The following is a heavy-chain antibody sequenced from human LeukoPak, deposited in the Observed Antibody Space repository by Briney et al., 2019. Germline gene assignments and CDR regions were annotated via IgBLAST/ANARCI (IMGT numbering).Heavy chain of an antibody. J-gene: IGHJ6*02. CDR3: ARSRSVSNYKGMDV. CDR1: GFTFSDYS. V-gene: IGHV3-21*01. D-gene: IGHD5/OR15-5a*01. Sequence: PGGSLRLSCPASGFTFSDYSMSWVRQAPGKGLEWVSSISSSSDYIYYADSVKGRFTISRDNARNSLYLQMNSLRAEDTAVYYCARSRSVSNYKGMDVRGQGTTVTVSS. CDR2: ISSSSDYI.